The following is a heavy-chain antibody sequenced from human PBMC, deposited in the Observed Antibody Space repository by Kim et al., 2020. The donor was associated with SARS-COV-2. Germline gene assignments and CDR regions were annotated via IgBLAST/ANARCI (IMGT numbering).Heavy chain of an antibody. CDR3: AKDWGPYYGSGSGFDY. J-gene: IGHJ4*02. V-gene: IGHV3-23*01. CDR2: ISGSGGST. Sequence: GGSLRLSCAASGFTFSSYAMSWVRQAPGKGLEWVSAISGSGGSTYYADSVKGRFTISRDNSKNTLYLQMNSLRAEDTAVYYCAKDWGPYYGSGSGFDYWGQGTLVTVSS. CDR1: GFTFSSYA. D-gene: IGHD3-10*01.